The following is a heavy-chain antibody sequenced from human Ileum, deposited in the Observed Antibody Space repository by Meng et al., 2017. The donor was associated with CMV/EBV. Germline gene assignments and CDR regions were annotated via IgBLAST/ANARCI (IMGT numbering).Heavy chain of an antibody. V-gene: IGHV3-30*02. CDR2: IRYDGTNK. J-gene: IGHJ4*02. CDR3: AKEYSSGLYYFDY. D-gene: IGHD6-19*01. Sequence: QGYVGEAGGGVVQPGGSLRVSCAASGITFSGYGMHWVRQAPDQGLEWMAFIRYDGTNKDYADSVKGRFTISRDNSKNTLYLQMNSLRAEDTAVYYCAKEYSSGLYYFDYWGQGTLVTVSS. CDR1: GITFSGYG.